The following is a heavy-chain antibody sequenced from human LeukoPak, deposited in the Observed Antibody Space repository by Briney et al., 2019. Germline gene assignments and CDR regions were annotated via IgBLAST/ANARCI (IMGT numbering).Heavy chain of an antibody. D-gene: IGHD6-13*01. CDR1: GGSISSGDYY. CDR3: ARLLLYSSSWYRPGDY. J-gene: IGHJ4*02. CDR2: IYYSGST. Sequence: KTSETLSLTCTVSGGSISSGDYYWSWIRQPPGKGLEWIGYIYYSGSTYYNPSLKSRVTISVDTSKNQFSLKLSSVTAADTAVYYCARLLLYSSSWYRPGDYWGQGTLVTVSS. V-gene: IGHV4-30-4*01.